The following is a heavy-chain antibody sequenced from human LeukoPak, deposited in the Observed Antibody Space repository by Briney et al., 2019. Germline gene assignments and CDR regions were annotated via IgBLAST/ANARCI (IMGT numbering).Heavy chain of an antibody. D-gene: IGHD3-10*01. CDR1: GFTFRSYS. Sequence: GGSLRLSCAASGFTFRSYSMNWVRQAPGKGLEWLSYISSSSSSTYYADSVQGRFTISRDYAKNSLYLQMNSLRAEDTAVYYCARCRSWSTLGGYYYYYYLDVLGKGTTVTVSS. V-gene: IGHV3-48*01. CDR3: ARCRSWSTLGGYYYYYYLDV. CDR2: ISSSSSST. J-gene: IGHJ6*03.